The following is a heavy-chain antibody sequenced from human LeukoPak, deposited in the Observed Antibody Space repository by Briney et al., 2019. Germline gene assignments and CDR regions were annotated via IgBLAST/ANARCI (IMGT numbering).Heavy chain of an antibody. V-gene: IGHV3-30*03. CDR1: GFTFSSYG. J-gene: IGHJ4*02. CDR2: ISYDGSNK. CDR3: SYGDYFDY. D-gene: IGHD4-17*01. Sequence: GGSLRLSCAASGFTFSSYGMHWVRQAPGKGLEWVAVISYDGSNKYYADSVEGRFTISRDNSKNTLYLQMNSLRAEDTAVYYCSYGDYFDYWGQGTLVTVSS.